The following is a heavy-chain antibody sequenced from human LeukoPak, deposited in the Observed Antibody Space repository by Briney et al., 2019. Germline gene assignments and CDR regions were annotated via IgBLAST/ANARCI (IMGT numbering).Heavy chain of an antibody. CDR1: GGSFSGYY. CDR2: INHSGST. V-gene: IGHV4-34*01. Sequence: SETLSLTCAVYGGSFSGYYWSWIRQPPGKGLEWIGEINHSGSTNYNPSLKSRVTISVDTSKNQFSLKLSSVTAADTAVYYCARRDTITMVRGVTFDYWGQGTLVTVSS. J-gene: IGHJ4*02. CDR3: ARRDTITMVRGVTFDY. D-gene: IGHD3-10*01.